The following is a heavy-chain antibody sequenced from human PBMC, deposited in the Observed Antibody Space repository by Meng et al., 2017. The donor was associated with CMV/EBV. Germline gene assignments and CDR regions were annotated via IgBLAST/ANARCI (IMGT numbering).Heavy chain of an antibody. Sequence: GESLKISCAASGFTFSSYWMSWVRQAPGKGLEWVANIKQDGSEKYYVDSVKGRFTISRDNAKNSLYLQMNSLRAEDTAVYYCARDSRRCNSDPELYYWGQGTLVTVSS. J-gene: IGHJ4*02. V-gene: IGHV3-7*01. CDR3: ARDSRRCNSDPELYY. CDR2: IKQDGSEK. D-gene: IGHD4-23*01. CDR1: GFTFSSYW.